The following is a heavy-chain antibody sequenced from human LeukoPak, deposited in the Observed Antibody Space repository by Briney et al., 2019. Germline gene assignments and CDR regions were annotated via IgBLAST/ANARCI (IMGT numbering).Heavy chain of an antibody. CDR1: GFTFSGYI. J-gene: IGHJ3*02. Sequence: PGGSLRLSCAASGFTFSGYIMNWVRQTPGKGLEWVALISHDGSDKYYADSVKGRYTISRDNSKNTLYLQMNTLRAEDTAVYYCASRADYCGTSGYYFDAFDSWGQGTMVIVSS. CDR3: ASRADYCGTSGYYFDAFDS. CDR2: ISHDGSDK. V-gene: IGHV3-30*04. D-gene: IGHD2-21*01.